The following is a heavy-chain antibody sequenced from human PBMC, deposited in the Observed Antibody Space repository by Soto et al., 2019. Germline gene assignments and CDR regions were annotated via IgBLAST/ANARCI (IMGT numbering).Heavy chain of an antibody. Sequence: EVQLVESGGGLVQPGGSLRLSCAASGFTFSSYAMHWVRQAPGKGLEYVSAISSNGVSTYYANSVKGRFTISRDNSKNTLYLQMGSLRAEDMAVYYCARARGADYDYWGQGTLVTVSS. J-gene: IGHJ4*02. V-gene: IGHV3-64*01. CDR2: ISSNGVST. CDR1: GFTFSSYA. CDR3: ARARGADYDY. D-gene: IGHD1-26*01.